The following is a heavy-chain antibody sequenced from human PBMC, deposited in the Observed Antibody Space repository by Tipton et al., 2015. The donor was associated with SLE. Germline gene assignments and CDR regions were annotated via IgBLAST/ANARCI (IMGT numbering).Heavy chain of an antibody. CDR3: AGARPTGEHSWGYFDH. V-gene: IGHV4-38-2*01. CDR2: IYHSGST. Sequence: TLSLTCAVSGYSISSGYYWGWIRQPPGKALEWIGIIYHSGSTYYTPSLKSRVTISVDTSKNQFSLKLISVTVADTAVYYCAGARPTGEHSWGYFDHWGHGTLATVSS. D-gene: IGHD3-16*01. CDR1: GYSISSGYY. J-gene: IGHJ4*01.